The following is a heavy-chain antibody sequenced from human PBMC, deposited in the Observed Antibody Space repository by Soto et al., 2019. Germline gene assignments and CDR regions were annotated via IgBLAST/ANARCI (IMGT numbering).Heavy chain of an antibody. CDR1: GFTLSSYA. Sequence: GGSLRLSFAISGFTLSSYAMSWVRQAPGKGLEWITSLSSSGAGAYYADSVKGRFTISRDKSRNTLFLQMNSLKAEDTAIYFCAKSLLDYHLETIPDHPFDHWGQGTLVTVSS. V-gene: IGHV3-23*01. CDR3: AKSLLDYHLETIPDHPFDH. J-gene: IGHJ4*02. D-gene: IGHD3-10*01. CDR2: LSSSGAGA.